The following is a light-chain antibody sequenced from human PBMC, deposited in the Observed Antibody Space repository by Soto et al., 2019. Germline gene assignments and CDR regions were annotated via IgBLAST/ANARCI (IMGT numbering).Light chain of an antibody. CDR1: QGINNW. CDR2: AAS. Sequence: DIQMTQSPPSVSASVGDRVTITCRASQGINNWLAWYQQKPGKAPKLLIYAASTLQSGVPSRFSGSGSGTDFTLTISSLQPEDFATYYCHPGTVPLTFGGGTNVEIK. V-gene: IGKV1D-12*01. J-gene: IGKJ4*01. CDR3: HPGTVPLT.